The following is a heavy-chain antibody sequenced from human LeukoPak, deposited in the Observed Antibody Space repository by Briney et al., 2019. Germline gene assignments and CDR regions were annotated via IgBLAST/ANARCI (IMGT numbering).Heavy chain of an antibody. CDR2: ISSSGSGGNT. CDR1: GFTSIAYA. V-gene: IGHV3-23*01. Sequence: PGGSLRLSCVGSGFTSIAYALTWARQAPGKGLEWVSGISSSGSGGNTYYADSVKGRFTISRDNAKNSLYLQMNSLRTEDTAFYYCARPYDNVTGYLDYWGQGTLVTVSS. CDR3: ARPYDNVTGYLDY. J-gene: IGHJ4*02. D-gene: IGHD3-9*01.